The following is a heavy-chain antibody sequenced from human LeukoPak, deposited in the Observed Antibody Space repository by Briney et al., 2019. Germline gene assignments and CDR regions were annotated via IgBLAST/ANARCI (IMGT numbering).Heavy chain of an antibody. Sequence: GGSLRLSCGASGFTFSTYGMHWVRQAPGKGLEWVAFIRYDGNSKYYADSVKGRFTISRDNSKNTLYLQMNSLRAEDTSVFYCAKDRGTYGSGTYEDWGQGTLVTVSS. V-gene: IGHV3-30*02. CDR3: AKDRGTYGSGTYED. D-gene: IGHD3-10*01. CDR2: IRYDGNSK. J-gene: IGHJ4*02. CDR1: GFTFSTYG.